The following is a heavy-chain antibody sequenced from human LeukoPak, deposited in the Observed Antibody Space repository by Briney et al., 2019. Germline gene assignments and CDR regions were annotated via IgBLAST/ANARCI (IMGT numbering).Heavy chain of an antibody. CDR3: ARRRRFGGLYYFDY. CDR1: GYSFTSYW. V-gene: IGHV5-10-1*01. D-gene: IGHD3-10*01. Sequence: GESLKISCKCSGYSFTSYWISWVGQMPGKGLEWMGRIDPSDSYTSYSPSFQGHVTISADKSISTAYLQWSSLKASDTAMYYCARRRRFGGLYYFDYWGQGTLVTVSS. CDR2: IDPSDSYT. J-gene: IGHJ4*02.